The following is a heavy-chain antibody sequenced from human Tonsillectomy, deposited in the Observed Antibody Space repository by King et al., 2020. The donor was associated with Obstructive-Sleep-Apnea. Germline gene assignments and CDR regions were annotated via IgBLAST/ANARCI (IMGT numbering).Heavy chain of an antibody. CDR3: ARHNLGFCDSSSCYAVDY. V-gene: IGHV5-10-1*03. CDR2: IDPSDSYT. J-gene: IGHJ4*02. D-gene: IGHD2-2*01. Sequence: VQLVESGAEVKKPGESLRISCKGSGYSFTTYWISWVRQMPGKGLEWMGKIDPSDSYTNNSPSFQGHVTISPYKSISTAYLQWSSLKASDTAMYYCARHNLGFCDSSSCYAVDYWGQGALVTVSS. CDR1: GYSFTTYW.